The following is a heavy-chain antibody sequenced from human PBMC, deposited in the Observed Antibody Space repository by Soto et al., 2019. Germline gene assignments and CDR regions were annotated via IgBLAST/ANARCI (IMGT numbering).Heavy chain of an antibody. CDR3: ARGPITLDSSGYFVDY. CDR1: GGTFSSYA. D-gene: IGHD3-22*01. CDR2: IIPIFGTA. J-gene: IGHJ4*02. Sequence: QVQLVQSGAEVKKPGSSVKVSCKASGGTFSSYAISWVRQAPGQGLEWMGGIIPIFGTATYAQKFQGRVTITADEYTSTAYMELSSLRSDDTAVYYCARGPITLDSSGYFVDYWGQGTLVTVSS. V-gene: IGHV1-69*01.